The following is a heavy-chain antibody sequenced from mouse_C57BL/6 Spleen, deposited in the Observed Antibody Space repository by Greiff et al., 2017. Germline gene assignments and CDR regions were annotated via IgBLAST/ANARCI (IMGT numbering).Heavy chain of an antibody. Sequence: VQLQQSGAELVRPGASVKLSCTASGFNIKDDYMHWVKQRPEQGLEWIGWIDPENGDTEYASKFQGKATITADTSSNTAYLQLSSLTSEDTAVYYCTPYGSYYAMDDWGQGTSVTVSS. CDR3: TPYGSYYAMDD. D-gene: IGHD2-2*01. V-gene: IGHV14-4*01. J-gene: IGHJ4*01. CDR2: IDPENGDT. CDR1: GFNIKDDY.